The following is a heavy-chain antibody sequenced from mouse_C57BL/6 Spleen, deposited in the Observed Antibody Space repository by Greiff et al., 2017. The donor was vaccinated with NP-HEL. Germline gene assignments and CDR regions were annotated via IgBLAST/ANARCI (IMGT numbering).Heavy chain of an antibody. CDR2: IWRGGST. CDR1: GFSFTSYG. V-gene: IGHV2-5*01. Sequence: VMLVESGPGLVQPSQSLSITCTVSGFSFTSYGVHWVRQSPGKGLEWLGVIWRGGSTDYNAAFMSRLSITKDNSKSQVFFKMNSLQADDTAIYYCAKSRGGSSFLAYWGQGTLVTVSA. J-gene: IGHJ3*01. D-gene: IGHD1-1*01. CDR3: AKSRGGSSFLAY.